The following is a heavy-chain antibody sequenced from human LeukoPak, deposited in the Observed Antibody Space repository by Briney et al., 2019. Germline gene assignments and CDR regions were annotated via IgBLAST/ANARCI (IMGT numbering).Heavy chain of an antibody. CDR1: GFTFTSYS. J-gene: IGHJ6*03. CDR2: ISSSSSYI. D-gene: IGHD2-2*01. Sequence: GGSLRLSCAASGFTFTSYSMNWVRQAPGKGLEWVSSISSSSSYIYYADSVKGRFTISRDNAENSLYLQMKSLRAEDTAVYYCAKAYCSSTSCYVGSYYYYYYMDVWGKGTTVTISS. CDR3: AKAYCSSTSCYVGSYYYYYYMDV. V-gene: IGHV3-21*04.